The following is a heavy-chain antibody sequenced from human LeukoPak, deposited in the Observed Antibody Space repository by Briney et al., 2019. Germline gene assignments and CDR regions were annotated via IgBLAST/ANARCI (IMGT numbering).Heavy chain of an antibody. V-gene: IGHV4-39*01. J-gene: IGHJ6*04. D-gene: IGHD3-16*02. CDR2: IYFSCST. Sequence: PSETLSLTCTVSGGSIRSSTYYWGRNRQPPGKGLEWFGCIYFSCSTYYHPSLKSRVTISVHTSKNQFSLKLRSVTPADTAVYYCARYRMRKSVLMDVWGKGTTVTVSS. CDR1: GGSIRSSTYY. CDR3: ARYRMRKSVLMDV.